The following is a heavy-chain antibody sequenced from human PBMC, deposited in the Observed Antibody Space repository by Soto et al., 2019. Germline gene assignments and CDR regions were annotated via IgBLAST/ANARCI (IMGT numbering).Heavy chain of an antibody. CDR3: ARGREVVPAATDFDY. V-gene: IGHV3-48*01. Sequence: GGSLRLSCAASGFTFSSYSMNWVRQAPGKGLEWVSYISSSSSTIYYADSVKGRFTISRDNAKNSLYLQMNSLRAEDTAVYYCARGREVVPAATDFDYWGQGTLVTVSS. D-gene: IGHD2-2*01. CDR2: ISSSSSTI. J-gene: IGHJ4*02. CDR1: GFTFSSYS.